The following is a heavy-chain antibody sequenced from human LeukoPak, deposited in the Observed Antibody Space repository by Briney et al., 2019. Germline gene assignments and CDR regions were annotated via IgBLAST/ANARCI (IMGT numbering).Heavy chain of an antibody. CDR1: GFTFSSYS. D-gene: IGHD3-3*01. V-gene: IGHV3-23*01. CDR2: ISGSGGST. Sequence: GGSLRLSCAASGFTFSSYSMSWVRQAPGKGLEWVSAISGSGGSTYYADFVKGRFTISRDNSKNTLYLQMNSLRAEDTAVYYCAKESLSAWIFGVVNLFDYWGQGTLVTVSS. J-gene: IGHJ4*02. CDR3: AKESLSAWIFGVVNLFDY.